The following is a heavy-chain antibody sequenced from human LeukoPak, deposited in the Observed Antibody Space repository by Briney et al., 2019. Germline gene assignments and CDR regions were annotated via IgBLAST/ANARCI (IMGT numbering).Heavy chain of an antibody. J-gene: IGHJ4*02. CDR3: AREGDYGEVPVGY. CDR2: INPNSGGT. V-gene: IGHV1-2*02. Sequence: ASVKVSCKASGYTFTGYYMHWVRQAPGQGLEWMGWINPNSGGTNYAQKFQGRVTMTRDTSISTAYMELSRLRSDDTAMYYCAREGDYGEVPVGYWGQGTLVTVSS. CDR1: GYTFTGYY. D-gene: IGHD4-17*01.